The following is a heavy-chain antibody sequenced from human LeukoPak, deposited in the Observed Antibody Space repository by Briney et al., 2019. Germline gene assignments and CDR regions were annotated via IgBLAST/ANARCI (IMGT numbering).Heavy chain of an antibody. CDR3: ARIPYYDSSGYYPDY. CDR1: GFSLGTSGMC. J-gene: IGHJ4*02. D-gene: IGHD3-22*01. V-gene: IGHV2-70*11. Sequence: SGPALVKPTQTLTLTCTFSGFSLGTSGMCVSWIRQPPGKALEWLARIDWDDDKYYSTSLKTRLTISKDTSKNQVVLTMTNMDPVDTATYYCARIPYYDSSGYYPDYWGQGTLVTVSS. CDR2: IDWDDDK.